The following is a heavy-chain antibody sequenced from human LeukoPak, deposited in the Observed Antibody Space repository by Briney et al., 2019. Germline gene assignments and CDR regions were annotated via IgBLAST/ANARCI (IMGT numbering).Heavy chain of an antibody. V-gene: IGHV3-21*01. CDR1: GFTFSSYS. CDR2: ISSSSSYI. CDR3: SRIAEGIAVAGTRYYYYYMDV. D-gene: IGHD6-19*01. J-gene: IGHJ6*03. Sequence: GGSLRLSCAASGFTFSSYSMNWVRQAPGKGLEWVSSISSSSSYIYYADSVKGRFTISRDNAKNSLYLQMNSLRAEDKAVYYCSRIAEGIAVAGTRYYYYYMDVWGKGTTVTVSS.